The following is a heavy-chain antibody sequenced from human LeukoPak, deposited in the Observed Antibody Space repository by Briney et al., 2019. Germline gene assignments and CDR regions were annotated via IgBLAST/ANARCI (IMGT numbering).Heavy chain of an antibody. J-gene: IGHJ5*02. CDR1: GFTFSSYE. CDR3: ARVGVVVAATGNLWFDP. CDR2: ISSSGTTI. Sequence: PGGSLRLSCAASGFTFSSYEMNWIRQAPGKGLERVSYISSSGTTIYYADSVKGRFTISRDNAKNSLYLQMNSLRAEDTAVYYCARVGVVVAATGNLWFDPWGQGTLSPSPQ. D-gene: IGHD2-15*01. V-gene: IGHV3-48*03.